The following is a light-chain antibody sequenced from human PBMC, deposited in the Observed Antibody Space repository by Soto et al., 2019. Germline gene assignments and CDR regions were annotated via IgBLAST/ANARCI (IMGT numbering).Light chain of an antibody. Sequence: QSALTQPASVSGSPGQSITISYTGTSSDVGGYNYVSWYQQHPGKAPKLMIYEVSNRPSGVSNRFSGSKSGNTASLTVFGLQAEDEDDYYCSSYTSSSTWVFGGGTKLTVL. V-gene: IGLV2-14*01. CDR3: SSYTSSSTWV. CDR1: SSDVGGYNY. CDR2: EVS. J-gene: IGLJ3*02.